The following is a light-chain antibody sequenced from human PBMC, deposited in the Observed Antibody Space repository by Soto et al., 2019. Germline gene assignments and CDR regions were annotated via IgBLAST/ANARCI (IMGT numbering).Light chain of an antibody. CDR1: HGDVGGYNY. V-gene: IGLV2-8*01. CDR2: EVN. CDR3: SSYAGSGNV. J-gene: IGLJ1*01. Sequence: QAPPPSGAPCQFIAISRPWTHGDVGGYNYVSWYQQHPGKAPKLMIYEVNKRPSGVPDRFSGSKSGNTASLTVSGLQAEDEADYYCSSYAGSGNVFGTGTKVTVL.